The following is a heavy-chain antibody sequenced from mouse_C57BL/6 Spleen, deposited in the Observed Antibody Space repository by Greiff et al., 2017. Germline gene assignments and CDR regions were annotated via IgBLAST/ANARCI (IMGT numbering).Heavy chain of an antibody. CDR3: ARYYGSSHWYFDV. CDR2: IDPSDSYT. J-gene: IGHJ1*03. V-gene: IGHV1-69*01. CDR1: GYTFTSYW. D-gene: IGHD1-1*01. Sequence: VQLQQPGAELVMPGASVKLSCKASGYTFTSYWMHWVKQRPGQGLEWIGEIDPSDSYTNYNQKFKVKSTLTVDKSSSTAYMQLSSLTSEDSAVYYCARYYGSSHWYFDVWGTGTTVTVSS.